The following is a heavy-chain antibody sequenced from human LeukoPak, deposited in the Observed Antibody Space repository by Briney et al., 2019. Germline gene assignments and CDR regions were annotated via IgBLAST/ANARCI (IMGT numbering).Heavy chain of an antibody. CDR1: EFTFNNYG. D-gene: IGHD6-19*01. Sequence: GGSLRLSCAASEFTFNNYGMHWVRQAPGKGLEWVALISKDGSNEYYADSEKGRFTISRDNSKNTLDLQMSSLRADDTAVYYCAKHSSGITVAGTIQYWGQGTLVTVSS. CDR3: AKHSSGITVAGTIQY. CDR2: ISKDGSNE. J-gene: IGHJ4*02. V-gene: IGHV3-30*18.